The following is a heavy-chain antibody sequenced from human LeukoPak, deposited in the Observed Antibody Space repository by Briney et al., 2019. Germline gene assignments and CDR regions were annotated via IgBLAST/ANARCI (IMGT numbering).Heavy chain of an antibody. CDR3: ARAGGSGWDFDY. D-gene: IGHD6-19*01. CDR2: IYYSGST. CDR1: GGSISSYY. V-gene: IGHV4-59*12. Sequence: PSETLSLTCTVSGGSISSYYWSWIRQPPGKGLEWIGYIYYSGSTNYNPSLKSRVTMSVDTSKNQFSLKLSSVTAADTAVYYCARAGGSGWDFDYWGQGTLVTVSS. J-gene: IGHJ4*02.